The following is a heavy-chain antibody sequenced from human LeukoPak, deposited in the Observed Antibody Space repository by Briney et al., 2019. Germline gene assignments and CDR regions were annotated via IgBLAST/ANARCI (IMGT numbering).Heavy chain of an antibody. CDR1: GYTFTSYY. Sequence: GASVKVSCKASGYTFTSYYMHWVRQAPGQGLEWMGIINPSGGSTSYAQKFQGRVTMTRDTSTSTVYMELSSLRSEDTAVYYCARGCSFYGDYYYYYMDVWGKGTTVTVSS. D-gene: IGHD4-17*01. CDR3: ARGCSFYGDYYYYYMDV. J-gene: IGHJ6*03. CDR2: INPSGGST. V-gene: IGHV1-46*01.